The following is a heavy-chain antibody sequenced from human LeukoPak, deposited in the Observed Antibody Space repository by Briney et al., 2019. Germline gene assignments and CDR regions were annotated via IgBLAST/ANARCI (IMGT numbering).Heavy chain of an antibody. CDR2: INHSGST. Sequence: PSETLSLTCTVSGGSISSYYWSWIRQPPGKGLEWTGEINHSGSTNYNPSLKSRVTISVDTSKNQFSLKLSSVTAADTAVYYCARESAEDIAAAGTDYWGQGTLVTVSS. CDR3: ARESAEDIAAAGTDY. D-gene: IGHD6-13*01. J-gene: IGHJ4*02. V-gene: IGHV4-34*01. CDR1: GGSISSYY.